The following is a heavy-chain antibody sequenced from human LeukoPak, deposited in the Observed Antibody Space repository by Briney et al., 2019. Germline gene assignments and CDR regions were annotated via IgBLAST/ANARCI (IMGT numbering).Heavy chain of an antibody. V-gene: IGHV3-7*01. CDR1: GFTFSSSA. CDR3: ARCSPDYGDTSDF. D-gene: IGHD4-17*01. J-gene: IGHJ4*02. CDR2: IKEDGSEK. Sequence: GGSLRLSCAASGFTFSSSAMSWVRQVPGKGLEWVANIKEDGSEKYYVDSVKGRFTISRDNAENSLYLLMNSLRAEDTAVYYCARCSPDYGDTSDFWGQGTLVTVSS.